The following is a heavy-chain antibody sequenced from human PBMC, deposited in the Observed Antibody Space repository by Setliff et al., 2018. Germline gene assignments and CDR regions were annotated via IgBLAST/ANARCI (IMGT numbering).Heavy chain of an antibody. V-gene: IGHV4-34*01. J-gene: IGHJ3*01. D-gene: IGHD5-12*01. Sequence: PSETLSLTCAVYGGSFSDSYRSWIRQSPGKGLEWIGEINHSGSTNYNPSLKTRVTISVDTSKNQFSLKLSSLTAADMAKYYCARGGHSGPDAFDSWGQGTRVTVSS. CDR2: INHSGST. CDR3: ARGGHSGPDAFDS. CDR1: GGSFSDSY.